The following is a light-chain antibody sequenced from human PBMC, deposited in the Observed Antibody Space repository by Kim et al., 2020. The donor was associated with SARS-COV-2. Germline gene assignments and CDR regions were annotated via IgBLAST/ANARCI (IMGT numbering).Light chain of an antibody. Sequence: DIVLTQSPGTLSLSPGERATLSCRASQSVSSSYLAWYQQKPGQAPRLLIYGASSRATGIPDRFSGSGSGTDFTLTISRLEPEDFAVYYCQQYGSSPSTFGQGTNVDIK. J-gene: IGKJ1*01. CDR1: QSVSSSY. CDR3: QQYGSSPST. V-gene: IGKV3-20*01. CDR2: GAS.